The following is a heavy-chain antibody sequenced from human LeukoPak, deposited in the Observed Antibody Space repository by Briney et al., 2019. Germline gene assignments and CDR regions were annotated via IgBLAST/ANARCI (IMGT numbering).Heavy chain of an antibody. CDR2: ISGSAGST. D-gene: IGHD4-23*01. CDR1: GFTFSSYA. Sequence: GRPLRLSCAASGFTFSSYAMNWVRQAPGKGLEWVSIISGSAGSTYYADSVKGRFTISRDNSKNTLFLQMNSLRAEDTAVYYCAKDRSLDGGNSNGYFDSWGQGTLVTVSS. J-gene: IGHJ4*02. V-gene: IGHV3-23*01. CDR3: AKDRSLDGGNSNGYFDS.